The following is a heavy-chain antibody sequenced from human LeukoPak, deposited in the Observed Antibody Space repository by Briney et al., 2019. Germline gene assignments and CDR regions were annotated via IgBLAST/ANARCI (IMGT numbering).Heavy chain of an antibody. J-gene: IGHJ5*02. Sequence: SETLSLTCTVSGGSISSGGYYWSWIRQHPGKGLEWIGYIYYSGSTYYNPSLKSRVTISVDTSKNQFSLKLSSVTAADTAVYYCARGDIVVGTNWFDPWGQGTLVTVSS. CDR1: GGSISSGGYY. D-gene: IGHD2-15*01. V-gene: IGHV4-31*03. CDR3: ARGDIVVGTNWFDP. CDR2: IYYSGST.